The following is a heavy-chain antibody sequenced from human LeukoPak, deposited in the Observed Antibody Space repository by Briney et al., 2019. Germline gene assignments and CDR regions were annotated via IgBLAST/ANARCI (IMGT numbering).Heavy chain of an antibody. CDR3: ARLTDYGGHGDY. CDR2: IYYSGST. Sequence: SETLSLTCTVSGGSISSSSYYWGWIRQPPGKGLEWIGSIYYSGSTYYNPSLKSRVTISVDTSKNQFSLKLSSVTAADTAVYYCARLTDYGGHGDYWGQGTLVTVSS. D-gene: IGHD4-23*01. V-gene: IGHV4-39*07. CDR1: GGSISSSSYY. J-gene: IGHJ4*02.